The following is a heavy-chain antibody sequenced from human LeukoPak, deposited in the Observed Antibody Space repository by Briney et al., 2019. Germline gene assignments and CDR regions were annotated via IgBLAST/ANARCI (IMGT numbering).Heavy chain of an antibody. V-gene: IGHV4-59*01. CDR3: ASLLLWFGELSDDAFDI. J-gene: IGHJ3*02. CDR2: IYYSGST. CDR1: GGSISSYY. Sequence: SEALSLTCTVSGGSISSYYWSWIRQPPGKGLEWIGYIYYSGSTNYNPSLKSRVTISVDTSKNQFSLKLSSVTAADTAVYYCASLLLWFGELSDDAFDIWGQGTMVTVSS. D-gene: IGHD3-10*01.